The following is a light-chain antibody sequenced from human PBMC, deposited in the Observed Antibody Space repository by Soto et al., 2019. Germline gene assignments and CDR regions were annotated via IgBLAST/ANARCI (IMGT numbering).Light chain of an antibody. CDR1: QSVFSS. Sequence: EIVLTQSPATLSVSPGERATLSCRASQSVFSSLAWFQQKPGQAPRLLIYGAATRATGIPARFSGSGSGTEFSLTISSLPSEDFAVYYCQQYHNWPAFGQGTKVEI. CDR3: QQYHNWPA. V-gene: IGKV3-15*01. J-gene: IGKJ1*01. CDR2: GAA.